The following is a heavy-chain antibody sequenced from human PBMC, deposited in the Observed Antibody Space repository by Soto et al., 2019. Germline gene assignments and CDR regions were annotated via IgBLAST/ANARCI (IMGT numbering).Heavy chain of an antibody. CDR3: ARDRVHDYYHILNCFDP. J-gene: IGHJ5*02. V-gene: IGHV1-3*05. D-gene: IGHD1-26*01. Sequence: QVQLVQSGAEEKKPGASVKVSCKASGYTFTSYAMHWVRQAPGQRLEWMGWINAGNGNTKYSQKFQGRVTITRDTSATTAYMELSSLRSEDTAVYYCARDRVHDYYHILNCFDPWGQGTLVTVSS. CDR2: INAGNGNT. CDR1: GYTFTSYA.